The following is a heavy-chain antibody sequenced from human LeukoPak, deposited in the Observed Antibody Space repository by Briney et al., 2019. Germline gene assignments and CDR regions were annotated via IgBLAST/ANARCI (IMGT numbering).Heavy chain of an antibody. V-gene: IGHV3-21*01. CDR2: ISSSSNYI. D-gene: IGHD2-2*01. Sequence: PGGSLRLSCAASGFTFSSYAMSWVRQAPGKGLEWVSSISSSSNYIYYADSLKGRFTISRDNAKNSLYLQMNSLRAEDTAVYYCARETYCTSTTCPIGDHFDYWGQGTLVTVSS. CDR1: GFTFSSYA. CDR3: ARETYCTSTTCPIGDHFDY. J-gene: IGHJ4*02.